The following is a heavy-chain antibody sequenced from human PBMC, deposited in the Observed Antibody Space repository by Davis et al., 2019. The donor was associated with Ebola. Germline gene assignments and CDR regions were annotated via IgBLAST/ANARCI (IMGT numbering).Heavy chain of an antibody. CDR3: ARGEPFDS. J-gene: IGHJ4*02. D-gene: IGHD1-14*01. Sequence: GGSLRLSCAASGFTFIDFPMNWVRQAPGKGLEWVALISYDGSNTYYADSVKGRFTISRDISGNTLFLQMNTLTAEDTAIYYCARGEPFDSWGQGTLVTVSS. CDR2: ISYDGSNT. CDR1: GFTFIDFP. V-gene: IGHV3-30-3*01.